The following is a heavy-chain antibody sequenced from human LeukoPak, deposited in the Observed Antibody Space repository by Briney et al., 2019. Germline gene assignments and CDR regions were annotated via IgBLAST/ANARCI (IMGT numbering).Heavy chain of an antibody. CDR2: VYFRGTT. J-gene: IGHJ4*02. Sequence: SETLSLTCTVSGGSISSYYWSWIRQPPGKGLEWIGYVYFRGTTNYNPSIKSRVTISVDTSKNQFSLKQTSVTAADTAVYYCARSPGAPFDYWGQGSLVTVSS. D-gene: IGHD7-27*01. CDR3: ARSPGAPFDY. CDR1: GGSISSYY. V-gene: IGHV4-59*01.